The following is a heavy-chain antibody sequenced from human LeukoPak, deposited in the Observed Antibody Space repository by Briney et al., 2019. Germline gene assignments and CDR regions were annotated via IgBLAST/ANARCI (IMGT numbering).Heavy chain of an antibody. D-gene: IGHD6-13*01. CDR3: ATDLRGIAAAAPGSFDY. CDR2: FDPEDGET. Sequence: GASVKVSCKVSGYTLTELSMHLVRQAPGKGLEWMGGFDPEDGETIYAQKFQGRVTMTEDTSTDTAYMELSSLRSEDTAVYYCATDLRGIAAAAPGSFDYWGQGTLVTVSS. CDR1: GYTLTELS. V-gene: IGHV1-24*01. J-gene: IGHJ4*02.